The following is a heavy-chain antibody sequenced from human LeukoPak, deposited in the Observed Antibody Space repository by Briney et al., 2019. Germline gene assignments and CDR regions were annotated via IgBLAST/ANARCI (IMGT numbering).Heavy chain of an antibody. CDR3: ASELGHSYYYYYGMDV. CDR2: INHRGST. V-gene: IGHV4-38-2*02. Sequence: SETLSLTCSVSGQSISSGYFWGWIRPSPGKGLEWVGNINHRGSTDYNPSLKSRVTISVDTSKNQFTLKLTSVTAADTAVYYCASELGHSYYYYYGMDVWGQGTTVTVSS. CDR1: GQSISSGYF. J-gene: IGHJ6*02. D-gene: IGHD2-15*01.